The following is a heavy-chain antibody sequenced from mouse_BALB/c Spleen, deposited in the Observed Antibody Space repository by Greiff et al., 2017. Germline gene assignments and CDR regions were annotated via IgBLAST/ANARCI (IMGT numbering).Heavy chain of an antibody. CDR3: ARKGTTA. CDR2: INPSTGYT. J-gene: IGHJ4*01. V-gene: IGHV1-7*01. Sequence: VQRVESGAELAKPGASVKMSCKASGYTFTSYWMHWVKQRPGQGLEWIGYINPSTGYTEYNQKFKDKATLTADKSSSTAYMQLSSLTSEDSAVYYCARKGTTAWGQGTSVTVSA. D-gene: IGHD1-2*01. CDR1: GYTFTSYW.